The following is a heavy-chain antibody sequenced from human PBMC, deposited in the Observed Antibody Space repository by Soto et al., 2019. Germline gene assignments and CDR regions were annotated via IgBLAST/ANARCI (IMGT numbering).Heavy chain of an antibody. J-gene: IGHJ3*02. CDR1: GYTFTSYY. CDR2: INPSGGST. Sequence: QVQLVQSGAEVKKPGASVKVSCKASGYTFTSYYMHWVRQAPGQGLEWMGIINPSGGSTSYAQKFPGRVTMTRDTSTSTVYMELSSLRSEDTAVYYCARHYDYVWGSYRLGAFDIWGQGTMVTVSS. D-gene: IGHD3-16*02. CDR3: ARHYDYVWGSYRLGAFDI. V-gene: IGHV1-46*01.